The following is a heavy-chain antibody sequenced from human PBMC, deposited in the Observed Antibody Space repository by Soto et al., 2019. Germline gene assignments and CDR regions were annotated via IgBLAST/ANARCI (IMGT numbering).Heavy chain of an antibody. CDR2: VYYSGSS. Sequence: SETLSLTCTVSGASLSGDSWSWIRQPPGKGLKWIGYVYYSGSSNYNPSFKSRLTMSVDTSKNQFSLRLASVTAADTAVYYCAKSLSSAWAHFD. D-gene: IGHD3-22*01. J-gene: IGHJ4*01. CDR3: AKSLSSAWAHFD. V-gene: IGHV4-59*01. CDR1: GASLSGDS.